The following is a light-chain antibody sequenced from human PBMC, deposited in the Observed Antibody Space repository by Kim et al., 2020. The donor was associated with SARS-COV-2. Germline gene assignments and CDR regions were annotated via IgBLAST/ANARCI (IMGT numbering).Light chain of an antibody. Sequence: HSVPISCTGTSSDVGGYNYVSWFQQHPGKAPKLIIFEVNKRPSGVPDRFSGSKSGNTASLTVSELQAEDEADYYCSSYGGSSNLIFGGGTQLTVL. CDR1: SSDVGGYNY. J-gene: IGLJ2*01. V-gene: IGLV2-8*01. CDR3: SSYGGSSNLI. CDR2: EVN.